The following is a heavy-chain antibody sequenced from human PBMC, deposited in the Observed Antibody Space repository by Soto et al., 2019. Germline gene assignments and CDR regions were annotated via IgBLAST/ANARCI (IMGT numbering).Heavy chain of an antibody. CDR1: GCTFSSYA. J-gene: IGHJ4*02. CDR2: ISYDGSNK. D-gene: IGHD6-6*01. CDR3: AREASLVRLFDY. V-gene: IGHV3-30-3*01. Sequence: QVQLVESGGGVVQPGRSLRLSCAASGCTFSSYAMHWVRQAPSKGLEWVAVISYDGSNKYYADSVKGRFTISRDNSKNTLYLQMNSLRAEDTAVYYCAREASLVRLFDYWGQGTLVTVSS.